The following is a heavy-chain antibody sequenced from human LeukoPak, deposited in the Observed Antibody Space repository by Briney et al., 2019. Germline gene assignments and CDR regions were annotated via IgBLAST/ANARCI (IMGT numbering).Heavy chain of an antibody. J-gene: IGHJ6*02. CDR3: ARLTMVRGVAGRNYYYYYGMDV. CDR2: INHSGST. D-gene: IGHD3-10*01. V-gene: IGHV4-34*01. CDR1: GFTFSSYA. Sequence: GSLRLSCAASGFTFSSYAMSWVRQPPGKGLEWIGEINHSGSTNYNPSLKSRVSMSVDTSKNQFSLKLGSVTAADTAVYYCARLTMVRGVAGRNYYYYYGMDVWGQGTTVTVSS.